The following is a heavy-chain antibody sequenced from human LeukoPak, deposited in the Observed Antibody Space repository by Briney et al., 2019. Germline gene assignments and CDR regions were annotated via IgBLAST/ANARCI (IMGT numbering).Heavy chain of an antibody. CDR3: AGQVVSYYYYGMDV. CDR2: IYYSGST. J-gene: IGHJ6*02. V-gene: IGHV4-39*01. Sequence: PSETLSLTCTVSGGSISSSSYYWGWIRQPPGKGLEWIGSIYYSGSTYYNPSLKSRVTISVDTSKNQFSLKLSSVTAADTAVYYCAGQVVSYYYYGMDVWGQGTTVTVSS. CDR1: GGSISSSSYY.